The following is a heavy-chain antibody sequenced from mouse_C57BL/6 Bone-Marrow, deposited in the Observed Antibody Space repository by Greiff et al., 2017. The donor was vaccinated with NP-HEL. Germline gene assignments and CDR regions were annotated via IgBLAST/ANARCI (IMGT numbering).Heavy chain of an antibody. CDR2: IDPSDSYT. CDR3: ARDYGYPYYAMDY. V-gene: IGHV1-69*01. CDR1: GYTFTSYW. D-gene: IGHD2-2*01. Sequence: QVQLQQPGAELVMPGASVKLSCKASGYTFTSYWMHWVKQRPGQGLEWIGEIDPSDSYTNYNQKFKGKSTLTVDQSSSTAYMQLSSLTSEDSAVYYCARDYGYPYYAMDYWGQGTSVTVSS. J-gene: IGHJ4*01.